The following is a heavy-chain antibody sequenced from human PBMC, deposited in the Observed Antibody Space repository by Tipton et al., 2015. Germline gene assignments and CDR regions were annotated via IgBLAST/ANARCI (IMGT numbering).Heavy chain of an antibody. J-gene: IGHJ4*02. V-gene: IGHV4-61*01. CDR1: GGSVNSANYY. CDR3: ARDSFGYYSFDS. D-gene: IGHD5-18*01. CDR2: ISYSGST. Sequence: TLSLTCTVSGGSVNSANYYWSWIRQPPGKGLEWIGYISYSGSTHYNPSLKSRVAISVDTSKNQFSLTLKSVTAADTAVYHCARDSFGYYSFDSWGPGTLVTVSS.